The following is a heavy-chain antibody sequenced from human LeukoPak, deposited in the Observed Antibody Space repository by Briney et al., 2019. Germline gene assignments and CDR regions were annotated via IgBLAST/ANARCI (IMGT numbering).Heavy chain of an antibody. Sequence: SETLSLTCTVSGGSISSYYGSWIRQPPGKGLERIGYIYYSGSTNYNPSLKSRVTISVDTSKNQFSLKLSSVTAADTAVYYCARIGHEDYYFDYWGQGTLVTVSS. V-gene: IGHV4-59*01. CDR1: GGSISSYY. CDR2: IYYSGST. CDR3: ARIGHEDYYFDY. J-gene: IGHJ4*02.